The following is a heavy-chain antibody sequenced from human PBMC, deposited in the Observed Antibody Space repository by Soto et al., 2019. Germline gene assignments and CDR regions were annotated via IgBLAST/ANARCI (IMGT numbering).Heavy chain of an antibody. CDR3: ASDFWTGYPLFDY. CDR2: VFHRGTT. V-gene: IGHV4-38-2*02. Sequence: PSETLSLTCNVSGSSISSAYYWGWVRQPPGRGLEWIGSVFHRGTTYYNPSLMSRVTISLDTSKNQFSLKLSSVTAADTAAYYCASDFWTGYPLFDYWGQGALVTVSS. CDR1: GSSISSAYY. J-gene: IGHJ4*02. D-gene: IGHD3-3*01.